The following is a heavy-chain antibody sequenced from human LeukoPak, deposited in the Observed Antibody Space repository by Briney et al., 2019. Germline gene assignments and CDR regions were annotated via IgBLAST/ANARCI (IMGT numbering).Heavy chain of an antibody. V-gene: IGHV1-2*02. CDR3: ARTTVVPAAKDYYYYMDV. CDR2: INPNSGGT. J-gene: IGHJ6*03. D-gene: IGHD2-2*01. CDR1: GYTFTGYY. Sequence: GASVKVSCKASGYTFTGYYMHWVRQAPGQGLEWMGWINPNSGGTNYAQKFQGRVTITRNTSISTAYMELSSLRSEDTAVYYCARTTVVPAAKDYYYYMDVWGKGTTVTVSS.